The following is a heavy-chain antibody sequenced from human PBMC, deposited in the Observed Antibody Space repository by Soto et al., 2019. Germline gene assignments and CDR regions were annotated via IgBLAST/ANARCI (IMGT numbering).Heavy chain of an antibody. V-gene: IGHV6-1*01. D-gene: IGHD3-3*01. CDR3: ARDPPTILHDFDC. Sequence: SQTLSLTCAISGDSVSNNGAAWNWIRQSPSGGLEWLGRTYYRSKWFNDYAVSVKSRITISPDTSKNQFSPQLNAVTPDNTAVYYCARDPPTILHDFDCWGQGTLVTVSS. CDR1: GDSVSNNGAA. CDR2: TYYRSKWFN. J-gene: IGHJ4*02.